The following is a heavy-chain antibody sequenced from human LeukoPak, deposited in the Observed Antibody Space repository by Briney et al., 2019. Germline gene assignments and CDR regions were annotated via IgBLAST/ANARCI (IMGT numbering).Heavy chain of an antibody. CDR1: GFTFSSYA. Sequence: GSLRLSCAASGFTFSSYAMSWVRQAPGKGLEWVSAISGSGGSTYYADSVKGRFTISRDNSKNTLYLQMNSLRAEDTAVYYCAKDGGRTDYYGPGSYYKGEHYMDVWGKGTTVTISS. CDR3: AKDGGRTDYYGPGSYYKGEHYMDV. D-gene: IGHD3-10*01. J-gene: IGHJ6*03. CDR2: ISGSGGST. V-gene: IGHV3-23*01.